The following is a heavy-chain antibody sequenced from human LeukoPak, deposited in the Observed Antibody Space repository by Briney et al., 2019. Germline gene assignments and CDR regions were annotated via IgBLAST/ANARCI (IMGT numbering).Heavy chain of an antibody. D-gene: IGHD3-22*01. J-gene: IGHJ3*02. CDR1: GYTFTSYG. V-gene: IGHV1-18*01. CDR3: ARDRMTRDHYYDSLDAFDI. Sequence: AASVKVSCKASGYTFTSYGISWVRQAPGQGLEWMGWISAYNGNTNYAQKLQGRVTMTTDTSTSTAYMELRSLRSDDTAVYYCARDRMTRDHYYDSLDAFDIWGQGTMVTVSS. CDR2: ISAYNGNT.